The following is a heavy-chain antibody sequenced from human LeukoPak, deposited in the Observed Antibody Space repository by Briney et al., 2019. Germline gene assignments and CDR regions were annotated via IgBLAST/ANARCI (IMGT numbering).Heavy chain of an antibody. CDR3: AKGENDFFPPGVDH. J-gene: IGHJ4*02. CDR1: GFTFSSYS. V-gene: IGHV3-48*04. Sequence: PGGSLRLSCAASGFTFSSYSMNWVRQAPGKGLEWVSYISSSSSTIYYADSVKGRFTISRDNAKNSLYLQMNSLRPEDSALYFCAKGENDFFPPGVDHWGQGTLVTVSS. D-gene: IGHD7-27*01. CDR2: ISSSSSTI.